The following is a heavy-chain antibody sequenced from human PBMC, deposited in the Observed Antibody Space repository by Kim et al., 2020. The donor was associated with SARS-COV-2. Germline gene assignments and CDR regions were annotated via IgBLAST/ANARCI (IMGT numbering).Heavy chain of an antibody. D-gene: IGHD6-19*01. J-gene: IGHJ3*02. Sequence: GGSLRLSCAASGFTFDDYAMHWVRQAPGKGLEWVSGISWNSGSIGYADSVKGRFTISRDNAKNSLYLQMNSLRAEDTALYYCARSGAVAGPVSIWGQGTMVTVSS. V-gene: IGHV3-9*01. CDR2: ISWNSGSI. CDR1: GFTFDDYA. CDR3: ARSGAVAGPVSI.